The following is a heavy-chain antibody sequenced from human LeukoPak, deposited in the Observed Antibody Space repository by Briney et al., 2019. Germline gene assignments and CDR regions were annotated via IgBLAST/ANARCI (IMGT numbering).Heavy chain of an antibody. V-gene: IGHV3-20*04. CDR3: ARTTVTTFGASDY. Sequence: GGSLRLSCAASGFTFDDYGMSWVRQAPGKGLEWVSAINWNGGSTGYADSVKGRFTISRDNAKNSLHLQMNSLRAEDTALYYCARTTVTTFGASDYWGQGTLVTVSS. D-gene: IGHD4-17*01. CDR1: GFTFDDYG. CDR2: INWNGGST. J-gene: IGHJ4*02.